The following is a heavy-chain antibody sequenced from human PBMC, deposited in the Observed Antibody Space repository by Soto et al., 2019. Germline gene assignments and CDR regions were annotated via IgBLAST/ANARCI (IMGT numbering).Heavy chain of an antibody. Sequence: EVQLAESGVDLVQPGGSLRLSCVGSGFTFSYYEMNWVRQAPGKGLERVAFISHTDRLTHYPDSVKGRFTISGDNAQNSLYLEMTSLRVEDTGVYYCARDTGRASADLWGQGTLVTVSS. V-gene: IGHV3-48*03. D-gene: IGHD6-13*01. CDR1: GFTFSYYE. CDR3: ARDTGRASADL. CDR2: ISHTDRLT. J-gene: IGHJ5*02.